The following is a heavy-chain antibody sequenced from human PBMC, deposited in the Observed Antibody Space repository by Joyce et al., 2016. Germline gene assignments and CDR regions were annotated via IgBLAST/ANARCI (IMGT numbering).Heavy chain of an antibody. CDR1: GCTFTGHY. D-gene: IGHD2-15*01. Sequence: QVQLVQSGVEVEMPGASVKVSCKASGCTFTGHYLHWVRQVPGKGLEWMGWMNPKSGGTKYTQKFQGRVTMTRDTSSNTAYMELSRLRSDDTAVYYCARGDPLAGLLSGLGYWGQGTLVTVSS. CDR3: ARGDPLAGLLSGLGY. V-gene: IGHV1-2*02. J-gene: IGHJ4*02. CDR2: MNPKSGGT.